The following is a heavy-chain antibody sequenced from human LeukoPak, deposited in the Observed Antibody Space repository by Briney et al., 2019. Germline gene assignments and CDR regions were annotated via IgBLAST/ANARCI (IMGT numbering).Heavy chain of an antibody. D-gene: IGHD3-10*01. V-gene: IGHV3-23*01. CDR1: GFTFSSYA. J-gene: IGHJ6*02. Sequence: GGSLRLSCAASGFTFSSYAMSWVRQAPGKGLEWVSAISGSGGSTYYADSVKGRFTISRDNSKNTLYLQMNSLRAEDTAVHYCAKEGPRDGSGSYYYGMDVWGQGTTVTVSS. CDR2: ISGSGGST. CDR3: AKEGPRDGSGSYYYGMDV.